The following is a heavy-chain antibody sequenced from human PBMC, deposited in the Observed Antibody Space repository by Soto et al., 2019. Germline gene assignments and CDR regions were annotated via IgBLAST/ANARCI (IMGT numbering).Heavy chain of an antibody. CDR3: AQAISRERQIDY. V-gene: IGHV3-23*01. CDR1: GFTFSNYA. J-gene: IGHJ4*02. Sequence: EVQLLESGGGLVQPGGSLRLSCAASGFTFSNYAMGWVRQAPGQGLEWVSTISSTADGTDYADSVKGRFTISRDNSKNTLYLQMNSLRAEDTAVYYCAQAISRERQIDYWGQGTLVTVSS. CDR2: ISSTADGT. D-gene: IGHD1-26*01.